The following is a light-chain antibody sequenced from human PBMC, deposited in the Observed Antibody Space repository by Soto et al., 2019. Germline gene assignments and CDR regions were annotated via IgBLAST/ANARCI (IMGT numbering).Light chain of an antibody. J-gene: IGKJ1*01. CDR2: EAS. V-gene: IGKV1-27*01. Sequence: IQMTHSPSSLPASVGDRVTITCRARQGIRHYLAWYQQKPGKVPKLLIYEASNLQSGVPSRFRGGGSGTEFTLTISSLQPEDVATYYCQNFDSAPQTFGQGTKVDI. CDR1: QGIRHY. CDR3: QNFDSAPQT.